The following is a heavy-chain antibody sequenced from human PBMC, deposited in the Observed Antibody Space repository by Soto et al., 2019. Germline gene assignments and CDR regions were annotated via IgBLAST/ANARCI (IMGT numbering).Heavy chain of an antibody. CDR2: ISGSGDST. J-gene: IGHJ4*02. CDR3: AKFLLQWLVPADLLYY. V-gene: IGHV3-23*04. CDR1: GFTFSSYG. D-gene: IGHD6-19*01. Sequence: VVESGGGSVQPGGSLSLSCEVSGFTFSSYGMSWVRQAPGKGLEWVSSISGSGDSTYYADSVKGRFTISRDNSKNTLYLQMNSLRAEDTALYYCAKFLLQWLVPADLLYYWGQGTLVTVSS.